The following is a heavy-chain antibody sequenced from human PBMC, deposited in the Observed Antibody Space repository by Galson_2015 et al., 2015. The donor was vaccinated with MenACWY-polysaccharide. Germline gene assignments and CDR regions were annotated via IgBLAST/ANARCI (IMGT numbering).Heavy chain of an antibody. CDR1: GFTFSNYA. J-gene: IGHJ3*01. Sequence: SLRLSCAASGFTFSNYAMGWVRQAPGKGLEWVSSIGGSGLTTFYAESVKGRFTISRDNAQNILSLQMNSLRADDTARYFCAKVTEMASSRRPFDVWGQGTMVTVSS. CDR2: IGGSGLTT. D-gene: IGHD5-24*01. V-gene: IGHV3-23*01. CDR3: AKVTEMASSRRPFDV.